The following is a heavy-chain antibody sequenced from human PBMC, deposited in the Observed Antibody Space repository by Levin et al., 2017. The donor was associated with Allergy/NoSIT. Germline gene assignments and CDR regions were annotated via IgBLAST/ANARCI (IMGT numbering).Heavy chain of an antibody. Sequence: SCTVSGGSISSSSYYWGWIRQPPGKGLEWIGSIYYSGSTYYNPSLKSRVTISVDTSKNQFSLKLSSVTAADTAVYYCARDSGYDPGYCSGGSCPFDYWGQGTLVTVSS. D-gene: IGHD2-15*01. V-gene: IGHV4-39*01. CDR2: IYYSGST. CDR1: GGSISSSSYY. CDR3: ARDSGYDPGYCSGGSCPFDY. J-gene: IGHJ4*02.